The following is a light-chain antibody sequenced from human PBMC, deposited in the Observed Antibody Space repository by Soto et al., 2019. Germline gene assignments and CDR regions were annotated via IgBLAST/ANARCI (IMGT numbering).Light chain of an antibody. V-gene: IGKV3D-15*01. J-gene: IGKJ4*01. CDR3: QQYDAWPFT. CDR2: GAS. CDR1: QSVTSS. Sequence: EIVMTQSPATLSVSPGERATLSCRASQSVTSSFLAWYQQKAGQAPRLLIYGASSRATGVPDRFRGSGSGTEFVLTISSLQSEDFAIYYCQQYDAWPFTFGGGTKVDIK.